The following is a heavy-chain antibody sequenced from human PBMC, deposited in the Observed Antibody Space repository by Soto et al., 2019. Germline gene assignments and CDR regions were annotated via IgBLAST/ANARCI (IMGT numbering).Heavy chain of an antibody. CDR3: TRDPLYCTNGVCYIGYFDY. D-gene: IGHD2-8*01. Sequence: QPGGSLRLSCTASGFTFGDYAMSWVRQAPGKGLEWVGFIRSKAYGGTTEYAASVKGRFTISRDDSKSIAYLQMNSLKTEDTAVYYCTRDPLYCTNGVCYIGYFDYWGQGTLVTVSS. V-gene: IGHV3-49*04. CDR1: GFTFGDYA. J-gene: IGHJ4*02. CDR2: IRSKAYGGTT.